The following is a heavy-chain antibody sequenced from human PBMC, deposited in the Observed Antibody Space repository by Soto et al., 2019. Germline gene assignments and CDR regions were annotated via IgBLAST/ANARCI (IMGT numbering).Heavy chain of an antibody. CDR3: ARGRASGSYYLLDY. V-gene: IGHV1-8*01. Sequence: ASVKVPCKASGDTFTTYDINWVRQATGHGLEWMGWINPNSGNIGYAQRFQGRVTMTRDTAIRTAYMEVSSLRSDDTAVYYCARGRASGSYYLLDYWGQGTLVTVSS. J-gene: IGHJ4*02. D-gene: IGHD3-10*01. CDR1: GDTFTTYD. CDR2: INPNSGNI.